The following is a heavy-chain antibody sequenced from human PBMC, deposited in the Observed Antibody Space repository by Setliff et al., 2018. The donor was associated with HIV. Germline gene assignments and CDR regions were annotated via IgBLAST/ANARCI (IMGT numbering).Heavy chain of an antibody. CDR3: ARRGESTGSWFSSWYSYDMDV. CDR2: MYYNGKI. V-gene: IGHV4-39*01. J-gene: IGHJ6*02. Sequence: KPSETLSLTCTVSGVSLSSESYYWGWVRQPPGKALEWVGSMYYNGKIFYNPSLRSRDTIFVDSSKNELSLRLQSVTAADTAVYYCARRGESTGSWFSSWYSYDMDVWGQGTTVTVSS. CDR1: GVSLSSESYY. D-gene: IGHD2-15*01.